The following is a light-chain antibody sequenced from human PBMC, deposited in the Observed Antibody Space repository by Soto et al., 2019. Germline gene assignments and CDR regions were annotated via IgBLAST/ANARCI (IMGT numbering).Light chain of an antibody. CDR1: QSIGSG. CDR3: QQYNDFQYT. J-gene: IGKJ2*01. CDR2: KAT. Sequence: DIQMTQSPSTLSASVGDGVTITCRASQSIGSGLAWYQQRPGKAPKLLIHKATNLQGGVPSRFSGSGSGTDFSLTISSLQPVDSATYYCQQYNDFQYTFGQGTKLEI. V-gene: IGKV1-5*03.